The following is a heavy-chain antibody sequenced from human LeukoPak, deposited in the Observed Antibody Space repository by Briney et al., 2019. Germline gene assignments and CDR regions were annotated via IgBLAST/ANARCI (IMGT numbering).Heavy chain of an antibody. CDR1: GGSISSYY. J-gene: IGHJ4*02. CDR3: ARENPPNTAMGNYFDY. V-gene: IGHV4-59*01. CDR2: IYYSGST. Sequence: SDTLSLTCTVSGGSISSYYWSWIRQPPGKGLEWIGYIYYSGSTNYNPSLKSRVTISVDTSKNQFSLKLSSVTAADTAVYYCARENPPNTAMGNYFDYWGQGTLVTVSS. D-gene: IGHD5-18*01.